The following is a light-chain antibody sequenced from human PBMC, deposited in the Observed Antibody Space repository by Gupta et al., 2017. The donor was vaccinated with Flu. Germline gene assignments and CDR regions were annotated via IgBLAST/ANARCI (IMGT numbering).Light chain of an antibody. Sequence: PSIVSASVGDRVTITCRASQNISNWLAWYQQKAGKAPKLLISEASNGESGVPSRFSGSGSGTEFTLTINNLQPEDFATYYCQHYNSFSWYFGQGTKVDIK. CDR3: QHYNSFSWY. V-gene: IGKV1-5*03. CDR2: EAS. CDR1: QNISNW. J-gene: IGKJ1*01.